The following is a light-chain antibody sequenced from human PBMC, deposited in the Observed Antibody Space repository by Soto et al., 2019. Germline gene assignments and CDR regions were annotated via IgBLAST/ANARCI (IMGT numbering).Light chain of an antibody. Sequence: QTVVTQPASVSGSPGQSITISCTGTSSDVGNNNYVSWYQHNPGRAPKVMICDVTNRPSGVSNRFSGSKSGNTASLTISGLQAEDEADYYCSSFTGSSDVFGTGTKLTVL. CDR3: SSFTGSSDV. J-gene: IGLJ1*01. CDR2: DVT. CDR1: SSDVGNNNY. V-gene: IGLV2-14*03.